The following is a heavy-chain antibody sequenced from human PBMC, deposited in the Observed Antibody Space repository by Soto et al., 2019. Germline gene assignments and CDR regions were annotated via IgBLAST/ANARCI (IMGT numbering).Heavy chain of an antibody. CDR2: INAGNGNT. CDR1: GYTFTSYA. V-gene: IGHV1-3*01. Sequence: ASVKVSCKASGYTFTSYAMHWVRQAPGQRLEWMGWINAGNGNTKYSQKFQGRVTITRDTSASTAYMELSSLRSEDTAVYYCATSSKGLPYYYYYGMDVWGQGTTVTVSS. D-gene: IGHD2-15*01. J-gene: IGHJ6*02. CDR3: ATSSKGLPYYYYYGMDV.